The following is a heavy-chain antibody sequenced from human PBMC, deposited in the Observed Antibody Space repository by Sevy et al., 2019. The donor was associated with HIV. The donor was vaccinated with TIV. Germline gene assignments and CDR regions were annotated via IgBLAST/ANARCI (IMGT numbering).Heavy chain of an antibody. CDR2: ISGSGGRA. D-gene: IGHD6-19*01. CDR3: AKDRAAVAGPVSFDF. J-gene: IGHJ4*02. V-gene: IGHV3-23*01. Sequence: GGSLRLCCTASGFSFSNYAMSWVRQAPGKGLECVSSISGSGGRANYADSVKGQFTISRDNSKNRLFLQMNNLRAEDTAVYYCAKDRAAVAGPVSFDFWGQGTLVTVSS. CDR1: GFSFSNYA.